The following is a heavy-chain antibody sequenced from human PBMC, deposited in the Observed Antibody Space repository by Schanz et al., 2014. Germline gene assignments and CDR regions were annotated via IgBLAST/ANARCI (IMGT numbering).Heavy chain of an antibody. CDR2: ISDDGSGK. J-gene: IGHJ5*02. Sequence: VQLVQSGGGLVQPGGSLRLSCAASGFTFSRYWMHWVRQAPGKGLEWVAVISDDGSGKYSADSVKGRFTISRDNSKNMVFLQMTSLRAEDTAVYYCAKEKGGHSGYDLVSWGQGTLLIVSS. V-gene: IGHV3-30*18. CDR1: GFTFSRYW. D-gene: IGHD5-12*01. CDR3: AKEKGGHSGYDLVS.